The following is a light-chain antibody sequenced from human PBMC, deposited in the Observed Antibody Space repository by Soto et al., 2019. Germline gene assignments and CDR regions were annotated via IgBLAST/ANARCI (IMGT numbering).Light chain of an antibody. CDR1: QGISNY. CDR2: HAS. Sequence: HMTPSPSTVHAYVGKRVSMACRASQGISNYLAWYQQKPGTAPKLLIYHASTLESGVPSRFSGSGSGTEHSFSTAILQPGEFARYYCQQYNRYSFRQGTKVDI. CDR3: QQYNRYS. J-gene: IGKJ1*01. V-gene: IGKV1-5*01.